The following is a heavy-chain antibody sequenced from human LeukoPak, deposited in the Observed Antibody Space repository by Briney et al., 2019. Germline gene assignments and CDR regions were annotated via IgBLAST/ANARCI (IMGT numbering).Heavy chain of an antibody. CDR2: ISGSGGST. J-gene: IGHJ5*02. CDR1: GFTFSSYA. CDR3: AKDQGTYYYDSSGSNWFDP. Sequence: PGGSLRLSCAASGFTFSSYAMSWVRQAPGKGLEWVSAISGSGGSTYHADSVKGRFTISRDNSKNTLYLQMNSLRAEDTAVYYCAKDQGTYYYDSSGSNWFDPWGQGTLVTVSS. V-gene: IGHV3-23*01. D-gene: IGHD3-22*01.